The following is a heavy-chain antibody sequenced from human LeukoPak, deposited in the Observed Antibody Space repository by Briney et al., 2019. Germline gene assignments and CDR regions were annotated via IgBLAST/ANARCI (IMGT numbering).Heavy chain of an antibody. CDR2: ISGSGGST. CDR1: GFTFSSYA. D-gene: IGHD4-17*01. J-gene: IGHJ6*03. Sequence: PGGSLRLSCAASGFTFSSYAMSWVRQAPGKGLEWVSAISGSGGSTYYADSVKGRFTISRDNSKNTLYLQMNSLRAEDTAVYYCAKVALPYGDYLYYYYYYMDVWGKGTTVTVSS. V-gene: IGHV3-23*01. CDR3: AKVALPYGDYLYYYYYYMDV.